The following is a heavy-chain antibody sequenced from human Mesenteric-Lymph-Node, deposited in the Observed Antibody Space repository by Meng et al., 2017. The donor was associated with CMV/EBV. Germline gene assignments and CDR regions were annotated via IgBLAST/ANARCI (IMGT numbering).Heavy chain of an antibody. J-gene: IGHJ4*02. CDR2: IYPGDSST. Sequence: KVSCKASGYTFTNYGITWVRQAPGQGLEWMGIIYPGDSSTRYNPSFEGQVTMSADKSINTAYLQWSSLKASDTAMYYCARRFCTGTGCYASLDYWGQGTLVTVSS. CDR1: GYTFTNYG. V-gene: IGHV5-51*01. D-gene: IGHD2-8*02. CDR3: ARRFCTGTGCYASLDY.